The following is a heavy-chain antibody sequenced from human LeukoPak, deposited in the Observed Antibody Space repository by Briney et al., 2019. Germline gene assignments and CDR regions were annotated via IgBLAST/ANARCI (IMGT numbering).Heavy chain of an antibody. D-gene: IGHD2-15*01. CDR3: ARRSTLEY. CDR2: IKEDGSDI. Sequence: GGSLRLSCAASGFTFSDFWMSWVRQAPGKGLEWVASIKEDGSDIYYVDSVKGRFTISRDNAQNSLYLQMNSLRAEDTAVYYCARRSTLEYWGQGTLVTVSS. J-gene: IGHJ4*02. CDR1: GFTFSDFW. V-gene: IGHV3-7*05.